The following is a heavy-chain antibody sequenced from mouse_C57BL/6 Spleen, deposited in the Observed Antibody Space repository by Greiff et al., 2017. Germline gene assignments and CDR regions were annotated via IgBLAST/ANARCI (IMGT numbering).Heavy chain of an antibody. CDR2: IDPSDSYT. V-gene: IGHV1-50*01. D-gene: IGHD3-1*01. CDR1: GYTFTSYW. J-gene: IGHJ3*01. Sequence: VQLQQPGAELVKPGASVKLSCKASGYTFTSYWMQWVKQRPGQGLEWIGEIDPSDSYTNYNQKFKGKATLTIDTSYSTAYMQLSSLTSEDSAVYYYARWSRATGFAYWGQGTLVTVSA. CDR3: ARWSRATGFAY.